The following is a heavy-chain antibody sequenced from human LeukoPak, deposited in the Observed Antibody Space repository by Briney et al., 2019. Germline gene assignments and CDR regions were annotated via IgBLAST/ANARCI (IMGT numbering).Heavy chain of an antibody. Sequence: PGESLKISCKASAYSFSAYWIGWVRQTPGKGLEWMGIIYPDDSNTRYGPSFEGQVTISADRSINTAYLQWSSLKASDTAIYYCGRVFGAYFDYWGQGTLVTVSS. CDR2: IYPDDSNT. CDR3: GRVFGAYFDY. J-gene: IGHJ4*02. V-gene: IGHV5-51*01. CDR1: AYSFSAYW. D-gene: IGHD3-16*01.